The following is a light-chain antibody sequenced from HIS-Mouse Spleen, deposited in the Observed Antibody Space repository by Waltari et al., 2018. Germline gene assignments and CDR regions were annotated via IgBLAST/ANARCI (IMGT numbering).Light chain of an antibody. CDR2: EGS. CDR1: SSEVGSYNL. Sequence: QSALTQPASVSGSPGQSITISCTGTSSEVGSYNLVSWYQQHPGKAPKLMIYEGSKRPSGVSNRFSGSQSGNTASLTISGLQAEDEADYYCCSYAGSSTWVFGGGTKLTVL. J-gene: IGLJ3*02. CDR3: CSYAGSSTWV. V-gene: IGLV2-23*01.